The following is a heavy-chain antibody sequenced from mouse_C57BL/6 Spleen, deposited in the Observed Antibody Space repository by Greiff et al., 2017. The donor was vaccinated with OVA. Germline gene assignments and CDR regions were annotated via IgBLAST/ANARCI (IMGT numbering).Heavy chain of an antibody. D-gene: IGHD1-1*01. CDR2: IWSGGST. J-gene: IGHJ4*01. CDR1: GFSLTSYG. V-gene: IGHV2-2*01. Sequence: QVQLKESGPGLVQPSQSLSITCTVSGFSLTSYGVHWVRQSPGKGLEWLGVIWSGGSTDYNAAFISRLSISKDNSKSQVFFKMNSLQADDTAIYYCARITTVVEYYYAMDYWGQGTSVTVSS. CDR3: ARITTVVEYYYAMDY.